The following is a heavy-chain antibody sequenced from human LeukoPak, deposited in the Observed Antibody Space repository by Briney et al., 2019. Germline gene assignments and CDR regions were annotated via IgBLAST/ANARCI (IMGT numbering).Heavy chain of an antibody. J-gene: IGHJ5*02. V-gene: IGHV1-8*01. CDR1: GYTFTSYD. Sequence: ASVKVSCKASGYTFTSYDINWVRQATGQGLEWMGWMNPNSGNTGYAQKFQGRVTMTRNTSISTAYMELSSLRSEDTAVYYCARGRGYDLIGDYNWFDHWGQGTLVTVSS. CDR2: MNPNSGNT. D-gene: IGHD5-12*01. CDR3: ARGRGYDLIGDYNWFDH.